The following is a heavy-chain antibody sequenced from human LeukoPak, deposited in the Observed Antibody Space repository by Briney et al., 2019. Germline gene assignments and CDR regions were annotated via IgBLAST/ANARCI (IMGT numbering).Heavy chain of an antibody. V-gene: IGHV4-4*07. CDR2: IYTSGST. Sequence: PSQTLSLTCTVSGGSISSYYWSWIRQPAGKGLEWIGRIYTSGSTNYNPSLKSRVTMSVDTSKNQFSLKLSSVTAADTAVYYCARGNCSGGSCYHSEDYYYYYMDVWGKGTTVTISS. J-gene: IGHJ6*03. CDR3: ARGNCSGGSCYHSEDYYYYYMDV. CDR1: GGSISSYY. D-gene: IGHD2-15*01.